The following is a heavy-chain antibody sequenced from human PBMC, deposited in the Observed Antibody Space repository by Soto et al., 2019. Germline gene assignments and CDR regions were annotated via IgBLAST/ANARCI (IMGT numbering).Heavy chain of an antibody. Sequence: SVNVSCKASGGTFSSYAISWVRQAPGQGLEWMGGIIPIFGTANYAQKFQGRVTITADESTSTAYMELSSLRSEDTAVYYCARSQNTMILVVIRWGSENRGDNWFDPWGQGTLVTVSS. V-gene: IGHV1-69*13. D-gene: IGHD3-22*01. J-gene: IGHJ5*02. CDR1: GGTFSSYA. CDR2: IIPIFGTA. CDR3: ARSQNTMILVVIRWGSENRGDNWFDP.